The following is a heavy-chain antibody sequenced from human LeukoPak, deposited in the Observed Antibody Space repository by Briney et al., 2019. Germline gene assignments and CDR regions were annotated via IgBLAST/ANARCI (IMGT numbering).Heavy chain of an antibody. Sequence: GGALRLSCAASVFTFSSDAMSWGREAPGERLGWGSAIIGVVGSTYYAESVKGRFTISRDNSKNTLYLQMNSLRAEDTAVYYCAKEGAYSSGWYAAFDIWGQGTMVTVSS. CDR2: IIGVVGST. V-gene: IGHV3-23*01. CDR3: AKEGAYSSGWYAAFDI. J-gene: IGHJ3*02. CDR1: VFTFSSDA. D-gene: IGHD6-19*01.